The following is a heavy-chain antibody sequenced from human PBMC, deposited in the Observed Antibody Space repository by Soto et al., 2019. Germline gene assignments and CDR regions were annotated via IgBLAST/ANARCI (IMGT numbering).Heavy chain of an antibody. Sequence: QVQLVESGGGVVQPGKSLRLSCAASGFTFRNYAMYWVRQAPGKGLEWVALISYAGRKEYNADSVKGRFTISRDNSKNTLHLQMRGLRAEDTAVYYCARVRYCSSPSCFRDLNYWGQGTLVTVSS. D-gene: IGHD2-2*01. CDR3: ARVRYCSSPSCFRDLNY. V-gene: IGHV3-30*04. CDR2: ISYAGRKE. J-gene: IGHJ4*02. CDR1: GFTFRNYA.